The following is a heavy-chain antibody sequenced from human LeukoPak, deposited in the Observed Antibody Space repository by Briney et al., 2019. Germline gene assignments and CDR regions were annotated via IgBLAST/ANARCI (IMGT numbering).Heavy chain of an antibody. J-gene: IGHJ6*03. CDR2: ISSSGSTI. CDR3: AKVTEDFDWLLRYYYYYMDV. D-gene: IGHD3-9*01. CDR1: GFTFSDYY. V-gene: IGHV3-11*04. Sequence: PGGSLRLSCAASGFTFSDYYMSWIRQAPRKGLEWVSYISSSGSTIYYADSVKGRFTISRDNAKNSLYLQMNSLRAEDTAVYYCAKVTEDFDWLLRYYYYYMDVWGKGTTVTVSS.